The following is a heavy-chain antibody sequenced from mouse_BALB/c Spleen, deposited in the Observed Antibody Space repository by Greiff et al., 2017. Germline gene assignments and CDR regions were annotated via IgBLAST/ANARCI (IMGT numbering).Heavy chain of an antibody. J-gene: IGHJ4*01. D-gene: IGHD1-1*01. CDR1: GFNIKDYY. CDR3: NAHGSSHYYAMDY. Sequence: EVQLQQSGAELVRSGASVKLSCTASGFNIKDYYMHWVEQRPEQGLEWIGWIDPENGDTEYAPKFQGKATMTADTSSNTAYLQLSSLTSEDTAVYYCNAHGSSHYYAMDYWGQGTSVTVSS. CDR2: IDPENGDT. V-gene: IGHV14-4*02.